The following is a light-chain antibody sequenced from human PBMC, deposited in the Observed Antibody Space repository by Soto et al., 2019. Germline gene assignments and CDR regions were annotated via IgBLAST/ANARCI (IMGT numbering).Light chain of an antibody. CDR2: DVT. CDR1: SSDVGGYNY. Sequence: QSALTQPASVSGSPGQSITISCTGTSSDVGGYNYVSWYQQHPGIAPKLLIYDVTNRPSGVSNRFSGSKSGNTASLTISGPQVGDGAVFYLSSKKSSRPLVFGGGTKRT. V-gene: IGLV2-14*01. CDR3: SSKKSSRPLV. J-gene: IGLJ2*01.